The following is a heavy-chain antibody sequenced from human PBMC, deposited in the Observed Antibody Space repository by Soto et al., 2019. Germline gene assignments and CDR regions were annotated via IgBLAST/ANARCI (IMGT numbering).Heavy chain of an antibody. Sequence: QVQLRESGPGLVKPSQTLSLTCTVSGGSISSGGYYWSWIRQHPGKGLEWIGYIYYSGNTYYNPSLKSRVTLSEDTSKNQFSLKLSSVTAADTAVYYCARATYYYDSSGYSDRVLDYWGQGTLVTVSS. CDR2: IYYSGNT. V-gene: IGHV4-31*03. CDR3: ARATYYYDSSGYSDRVLDY. D-gene: IGHD3-22*01. J-gene: IGHJ4*02. CDR1: GGSISSGGYY.